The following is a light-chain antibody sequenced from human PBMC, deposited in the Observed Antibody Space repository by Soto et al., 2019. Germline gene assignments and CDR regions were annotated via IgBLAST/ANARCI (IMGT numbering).Light chain of an antibody. CDR1: QTISSW. Sequence: DIQMTQSPSTLSGSVVARVTITCRARQTISSWLAWYQQKLGKAPKLLIYKASTLKSGVPSRFSGSGSGTEFTLTISSLQPDDFATYYGQHYNSYSEAFGQGTKVELK. CDR3: QHYNSYSEA. V-gene: IGKV1-5*03. J-gene: IGKJ1*01. CDR2: KAS.